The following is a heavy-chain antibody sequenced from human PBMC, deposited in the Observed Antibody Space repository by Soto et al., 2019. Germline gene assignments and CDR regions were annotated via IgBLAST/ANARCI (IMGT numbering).Heavy chain of an antibody. D-gene: IGHD2-15*01. CDR3: ANDPNPLYCSGGSCQGA. Sequence: EVQLLESGGGLVQPGGSLRLSCAASGFTFSSYAMSWVRQAPGRGLEWVSVIGVSGDSTYYADSVKGRFTISRDNSKNTLYLQMSSLRAEDTAVYYCANDPNPLYCSGGSCQGAWGQGTLVTVST. J-gene: IGHJ5*02. CDR1: GFTFSSYA. CDR2: IGVSGDST. V-gene: IGHV3-23*01.